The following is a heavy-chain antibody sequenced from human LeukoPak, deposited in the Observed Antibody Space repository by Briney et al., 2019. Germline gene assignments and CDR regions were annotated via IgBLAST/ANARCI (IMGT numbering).Heavy chain of an antibody. CDR3: ATYYYGMDV. Sequence: SETLSLTCAVYGGSFSGYYWSWIRQPPGKGLEWIGEINHSGSTNYNPSLKRRVTISVDTSKNQFSLKLSSVTAADTAVYYCATYYYGMDVWGQGTTVTVSS. CDR1: GGSFSGYY. CDR2: INHSGST. V-gene: IGHV4-34*01. J-gene: IGHJ6*02.